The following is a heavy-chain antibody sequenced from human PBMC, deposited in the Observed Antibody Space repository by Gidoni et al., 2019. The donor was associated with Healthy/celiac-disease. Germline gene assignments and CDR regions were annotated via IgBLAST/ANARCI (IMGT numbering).Heavy chain of an antibody. J-gene: IGHJ3*02. D-gene: IGHD6-19*01. CDR2: IYYSGST. Sequence: LQLQASGPGLAKHSETLSLTFTVSGRSTRSSSYYWGWIRQPPGKGLGWIGSIYYSGSTYYNPSLKSRVTKSVDTSKNQFSLKLSSVTAADTAVYCCAIVSSGWYPDAFDIWGQGTMVTVSS. CDR1: GRSTRSSSYY. CDR3: AIVSSGWYPDAFDI. V-gene: IGHV4-39*01.